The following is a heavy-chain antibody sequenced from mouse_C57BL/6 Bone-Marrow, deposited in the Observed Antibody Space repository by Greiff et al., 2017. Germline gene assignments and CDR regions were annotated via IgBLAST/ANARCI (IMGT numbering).Heavy chain of an antibody. J-gene: IGHJ2*01. Sequence: EVKLVESGGGLVQPGGSLSLSCAASGFTFTDYYMSWVRQPPGKALEWLGFIRNKANGYTTEYSASVKGRFTISRDNSKSILYLQMNALRAEDSATYYCARYRDYPYYVDYWGQGTTLTVSS. D-gene: IGHD2-4*01. CDR2: IRNKANGYTT. V-gene: IGHV7-3*01. CDR3: ARYRDYPYYVDY. CDR1: GFTFTDYY.